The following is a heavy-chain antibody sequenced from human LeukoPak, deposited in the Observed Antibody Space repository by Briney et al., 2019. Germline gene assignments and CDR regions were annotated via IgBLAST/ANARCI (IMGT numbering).Heavy chain of an antibody. D-gene: IGHD5-24*01. V-gene: IGHV3-7*01. Sequence: PGGSLRLSCVGSGFSFSDSWMTWVRRAPGKGLEWVANINQGGSERNHVDSVKGGFTISRDDARTSLFLQMNSLRAEDTGVYYCGRGDGYLVDHWGQGTLVTVST. J-gene: IGHJ4*02. CDR2: INQGGSER. CDR3: GRGDGYLVDH. CDR1: GFSFSDSW.